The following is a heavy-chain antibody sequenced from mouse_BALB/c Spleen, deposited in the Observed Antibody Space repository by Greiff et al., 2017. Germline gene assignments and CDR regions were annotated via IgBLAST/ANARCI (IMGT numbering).Heavy chain of an antibody. CDR1: GFNIKDTY. Sequence: VQLQQSGAELVKPGASVKLSCTASGFNIKDTYMHWVKQRPEQGLEWIGRIDPANGNTKYDPKFQGKATITADTSSNTAYLQLSSLTSEDTAVYYCARGLGQGDYFDYWGQGTTRTVSS. D-gene: IGHD4-1*01. J-gene: IGHJ2*01. CDR3: ARGLGQGDYFDY. CDR2: IDPANGNT. V-gene: IGHV14-3*02.